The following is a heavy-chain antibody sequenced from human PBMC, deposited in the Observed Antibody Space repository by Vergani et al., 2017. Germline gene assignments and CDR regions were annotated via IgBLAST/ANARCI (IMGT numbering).Heavy chain of an antibody. CDR2: INHSGST. CDR1: GGSFSGYY. J-gene: IGHJ4*02. Sequence: QVQLQQWGAGLLKPSETLSLTCAVYGGSFSGYYWSWIRQPPGKGLEWIGEINHSGSTSYNPSLKSRVTISVDTSKNQFSLKLSSVTAADTAVYYCATTDYGDYYFDYWGQGTLVTVSS. D-gene: IGHD4-17*01. V-gene: IGHV4-34*01. CDR3: ATTDYGDYYFDY.